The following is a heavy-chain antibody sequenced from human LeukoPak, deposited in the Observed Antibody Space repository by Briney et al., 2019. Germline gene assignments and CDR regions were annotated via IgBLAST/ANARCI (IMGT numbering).Heavy chain of an antibody. CDR3: ARGAGWYNY. J-gene: IGHJ4*02. CDR2: IYYSGST. V-gene: IGHV4-39*07. D-gene: IGHD6-19*01. CDR1: GGSISSSSYY. Sequence: SETLSLTCTASGGSISSSSYYWGWIRQPPGKGLEWIGSIYYSGSTYYNPSLKSRVTISIDTSKKQFSLKVSSVTAADTAVYYCARGAGWYNYWGQGTLVTVSS.